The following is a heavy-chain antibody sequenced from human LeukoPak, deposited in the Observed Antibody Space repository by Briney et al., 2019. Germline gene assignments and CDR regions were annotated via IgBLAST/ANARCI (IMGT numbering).Heavy chain of an antibody. J-gene: IGHJ4*02. CDR1: GFTFSSYS. CDR3: AREPREGTTGQLVVY. V-gene: IGHV3-48*01. Sequence: GGSLRLSCAASGFTFSSYSMNWVRQPPGKGLEWVSYIISSSSTIYYADSVKGRFTISRDNSKNTLYLQMNSLRAEDTAVYYCAREPREGTTGQLVVYWGQGTLVTVSS. D-gene: IGHD1-7*01. CDR2: IISSSSTI.